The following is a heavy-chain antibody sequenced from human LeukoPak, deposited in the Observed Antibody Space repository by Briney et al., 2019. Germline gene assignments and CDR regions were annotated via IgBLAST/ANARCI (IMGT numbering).Heavy chain of an antibody. Sequence: SEILSLTCTVSGGSISSASYYWSWIRQPAGKGLEWIGRIYTSGSTNYNPSLKSRVTISIDTSNNQFSLKLSSVTAADTAVYYCARRYGDYGYGWFDPWGQGTLVTVSS. V-gene: IGHV4-61*02. J-gene: IGHJ5*02. CDR1: GGSISSASYY. CDR3: ARRYGDYGYGWFDP. CDR2: IYTSGST. D-gene: IGHD4-17*01.